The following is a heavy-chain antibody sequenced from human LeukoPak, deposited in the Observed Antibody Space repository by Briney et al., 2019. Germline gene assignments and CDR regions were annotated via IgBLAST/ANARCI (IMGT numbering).Heavy chain of an antibody. CDR1: GYTFTGYY. V-gene: IGHV7-4-1*02. CDR2: INTNTGNP. CDR3: AREMITFGGVIYAFDI. Sequence: ASVKVSCKASGYTFTGYYMHWVRQAPGQGLEWMGWINTNTGNPTYAQGFTGRFVFSLDTSVSTAYLQISSLKAEDTAVYYCAREMITFGGVIYAFDIWGQGTMVTVSS. D-gene: IGHD3-16*02. J-gene: IGHJ3*02.